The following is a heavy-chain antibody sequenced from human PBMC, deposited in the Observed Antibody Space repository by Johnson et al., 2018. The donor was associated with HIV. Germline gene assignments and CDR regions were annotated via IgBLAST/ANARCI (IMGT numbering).Heavy chain of an antibody. CDR2: IYSGGST. D-gene: IGHD1-26*01. J-gene: IGHJ3*02. CDR1: DFTVGSIY. Sequence: MLLVESGGGLVQPGGSLRLSCAASDFTVGSIYMSWVRQAPGKGLEWVSVIYSGGSTYYADSVKGRFTISRDNSKNTLYLQMNSLRAEDTAVYYCARVMGATQVMGAFDIWGRGTMVTVSS. CDR3: ARVMGATQVMGAFDI. V-gene: IGHV3-66*02.